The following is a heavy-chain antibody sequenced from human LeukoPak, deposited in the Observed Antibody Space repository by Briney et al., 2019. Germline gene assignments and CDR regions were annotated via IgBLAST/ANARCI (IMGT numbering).Heavy chain of an antibody. CDR1: GFTFSSYF. J-gene: IGHJ6*02. CDR3: ARDRSKCTDV. D-gene: IGHD3-10*01. CDR2: VSNDGSNK. V-gene: IGHV3-30-3*01. Sequence: HTGGSLRLSCAASGFTFSSYFMYWVRQAPGKGLEWVAVVSNDGSNKYHADSVKGRFTISRDNSKNTLYLQMDSLRAEDTAVYYCARDRSKCTDVWGQGTTVTVSS.